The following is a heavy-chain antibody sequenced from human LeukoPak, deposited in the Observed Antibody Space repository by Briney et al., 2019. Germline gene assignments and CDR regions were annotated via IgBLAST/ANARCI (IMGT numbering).Heavy chain of an antibody. J-gene: IGHJ4*02. Sequence: GASVKVSCKASGYTFTGYYMHWVRQAPGQGLEWMGRINPNSGGTNYAQKFQGRVTMTRDTSISTAYMEQSRLRSDDTAVYYCARYSGSYSDAGAYFDYWGQGTLVTVSS. D-gene: IGHD1-26*01. V-gene: IGHV1-2*06. CDR2: INPNSGGT. CDR3: ARYSGSYSDAGAYFDY. CDR1: GYTFTGYY.